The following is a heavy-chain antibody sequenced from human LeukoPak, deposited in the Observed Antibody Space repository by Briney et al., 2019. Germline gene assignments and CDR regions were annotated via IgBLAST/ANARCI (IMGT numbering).Heavy chain of an antibody. CDR1: GYTFTGYY. Sequence: KPGASVKVSRKASGYTFTGYYMHWVRQAPGQGLEWMGWINPNSGGTNYAQKFQGRVTMTRDTSISTAYMELSRLRSDDTAVYYCARTAGLLLFGESQGYYYYGMDVWGQGTTVTVSS. CDR3: ARTAGLLLFGESQGYYYYGMDV. D-gene: IGHD3-10*01. V-gene: IGHV1-2*02. CDR2: INPNSGGT. J-gene: IGHJ6*02.